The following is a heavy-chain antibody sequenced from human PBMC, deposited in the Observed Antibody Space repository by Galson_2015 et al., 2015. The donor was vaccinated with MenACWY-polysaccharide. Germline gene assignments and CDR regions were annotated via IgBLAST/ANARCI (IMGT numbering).Heavy chain of an antibody. CDR1: GYTFSSFG. J-gene: IGHJ4*02. Sequence: SVKVSCKASGYTFSSFGISWVRQAPGQGLEWMGWISAYNGNTNTNYAQRRQGRVTMTTDTSTSTAVMELRSLSSDDTAVYFCARDLGLVGRTFRGKFFDYWGQGTLVTVSS. CDR2: ISAYNGNT. CDR3: ARDLGLVGRTFRGKFFDY. D-gene: IGHD1-26*01. V-gene: IGHV1-18*01.